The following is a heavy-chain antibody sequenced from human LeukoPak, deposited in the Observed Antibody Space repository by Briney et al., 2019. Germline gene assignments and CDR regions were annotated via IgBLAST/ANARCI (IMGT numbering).Heavy chain of an antibody. CDR2: TSFHGTDS. Sequence: GGSLRLSCAASGFTFISYATHWVRQAPGKGLEWVAVTSFHGTDSFYADSVKGRFTISRDNSKNTLYLQMSSLRADDTAVYYCARGPTYYDFWSGYYMFYYYMDVWGKGTTVTVSS. V-gene: IGHV3-30*04. CDR1: GFTFISYA. CDR3: ARGPTYYDFWSGYYMFYYYMDV. D-gene: IGHD3-3*01. J-gene: IGHJ6*03.